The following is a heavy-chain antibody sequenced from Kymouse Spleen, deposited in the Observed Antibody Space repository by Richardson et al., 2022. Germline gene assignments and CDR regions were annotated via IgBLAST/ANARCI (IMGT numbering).Heavy chain of an antibody. CDR3: ARHDNYYYYGMDV. D-gene: IGHD3-22*01. CDR1: GFTFSSYG. V-gene: IGHV3-30*18. Sequence: QVQLVESGGGVVQPGRSLRLSCAASGFTFSSYGMHWVRQAPGKGLEWVAVISYDGSNKYYADSVKGRFTISRDNSKNTLYLQMNSLRAEDTAVYYCARHDNYYYYGMDVWGQGTTVTVSS. J-gene: IGHJ6*02. CDR2: ISYDGSNK.